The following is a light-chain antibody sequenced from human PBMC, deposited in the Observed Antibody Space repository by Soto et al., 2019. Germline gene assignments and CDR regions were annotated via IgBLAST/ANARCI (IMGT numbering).Light chain of an antibody. CDR2: LGS. Sequence: DIVMTQSPLSLSVSPGEPASISCRSSQSLLRNNGRNYLDWYVQKPGQSPQLLIYLGSTWASGVPDRCSGSGSGADFTLIISRVEAADVGVYFCMQAQQTPRTFGEGTKVEIK. J-gene: IGKJ4*01. V-gene: IGKV2-28*01. CDR3: MQAQQTPRT. CDR1: QSLLRNNGRNY.